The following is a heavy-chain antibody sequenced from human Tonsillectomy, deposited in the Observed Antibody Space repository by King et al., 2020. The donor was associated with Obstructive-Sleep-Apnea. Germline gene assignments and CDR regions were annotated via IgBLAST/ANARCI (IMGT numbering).Heavy chain of an antibody. V-gene: IGHV4-39*07. CDR2: IYSSGST. Sequence: QLQESGPGLVKPSETLSLTCTVSGGSISSSSYYWGWIRQPPGKGLEWIGSIYSSGSTYYNPSLKSRVTISVDTSNNQFSLKLSSVTAADTAVYYCASPSTDWYCDLWGRGTLVTVSS. CDR3: ASPSTDWYCDL. CDR1: GGSISSSSYY. J-gene: IGHJ2*01.